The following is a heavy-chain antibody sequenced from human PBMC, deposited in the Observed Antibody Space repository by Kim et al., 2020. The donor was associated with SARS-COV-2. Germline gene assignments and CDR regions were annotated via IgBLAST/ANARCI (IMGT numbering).Heavy chain of an antibody. CDR3: ARDQRSWYFDL. J-gene: IGHJ2*01. CDR2: K. Sequence: KYYIGSVKDRYTISRDNSQNTLYQQMNSLRAEDTAVYYCARDQRSWYFDLWGRGTLVTVSS. D-gene: IGHD6-25*01. V-gene: IGHV3-33*01.